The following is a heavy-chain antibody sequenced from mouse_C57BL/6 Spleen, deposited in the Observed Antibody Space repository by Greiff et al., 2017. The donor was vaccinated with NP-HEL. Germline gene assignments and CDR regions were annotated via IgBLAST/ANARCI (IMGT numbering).Heavy chain of an antibody. CDR3: TGHGRSLYWYFDV. CDR1: GFTFSNYW. Sequence: LQQSGGGLVQPGGSMKLSCVASGFTFSNYWMNWVRQSPEKGLEWVAQIRLKSDNYATHYAESVKGRFTISRDDSKSSVYLQMNNLRAEDTGMYYCTGHGRSLYWYFDVWGTGTTVTVSS. J-gene: IGHJ1*03. D-gene: IGHD1-1*01. V-gene: IGHV6-3*01. CDR2: IRLKSDNYAT.